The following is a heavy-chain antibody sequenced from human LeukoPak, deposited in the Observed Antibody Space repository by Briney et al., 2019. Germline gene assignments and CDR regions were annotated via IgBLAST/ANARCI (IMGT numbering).Heavy chain of an antibody. J-gene: IGHJ6*03. CDR2: IIPIFGTA. V-gene: IGHV1-69*06. D-gene: IGHD1-26*01. CDR1: GGTFASYA. Sequence: SVKVSCKASGGTFASYAISWVRQAPGQGLEWMGGIIPIFGTANYAQKFQGRVTITADKSTSTAYMELSSLRSEDTAVYYCARGLNSGSFAAHYYYYYMDVWGKGTTVTVSS. CDR3: ARGLNSGSFAAHYYYYYMDV.